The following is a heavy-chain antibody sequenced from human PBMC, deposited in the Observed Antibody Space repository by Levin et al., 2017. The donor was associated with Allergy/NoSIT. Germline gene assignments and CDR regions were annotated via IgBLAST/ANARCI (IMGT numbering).Heavy chain of an antibody. V-gene: IGHV4-30-4*02. CDR3: ASRFYHDSSGFLY. CDR1: GASISSGDYY. D-gene: IGHD3-22*01. CDR2: IYDSGSTHYSGST. J-gene: IGHJ4*02. Sequence: PSETLSLTCTVSGASISSGDYYWSWIRQPPGKGLEWIGYIYDSGSTHYSGSTHYNPSLKSRVTLSVDTSKNQFSLKLSSVTAADTAVYYCASRFYHDSSGFLYWGQGTLVTVSS.